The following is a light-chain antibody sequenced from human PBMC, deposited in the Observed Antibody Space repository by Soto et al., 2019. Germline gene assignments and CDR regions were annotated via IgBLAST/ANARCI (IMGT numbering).Light chain of an antibody. J-gene: IGLJ3*02. CDR2: GNG. CDR1: GSNIGAGYD. CDR3: QSYDSRLSGWV. V-gene: IGLV1-40*01. Sequence: QSVLTQPPSVSGAPGQRVTISCTGSGSNIGAGYDVHWYQQLPGTAPKLLIYGNGNRPSGVPDRFYGSKSGTSASLAITGLRAEDEADYYCQSYDSRLSGWVFGGRTKLTVL.